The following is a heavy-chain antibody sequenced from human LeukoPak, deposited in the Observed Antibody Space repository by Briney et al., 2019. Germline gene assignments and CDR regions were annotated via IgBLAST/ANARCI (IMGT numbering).Heavy chain of an antibody. J-gene: IGHJ4*02. V-gene: IGHV1-18*01. CDR3: AREKSRYKYGYNY. Sequence: ASVKVSCKASGYNFISYDINWVRQAPGQGLEWMGWISAYNGNINYAQKLQGRVTMTTDTSTSTAYMELRSLRSDDTAVYYCAREKSRYKYGYNYWGQGTLVTVSS. CDR2: ISAYNGNI. D-gene: IGHD5-18*01. CDR1: GYNFISYD.